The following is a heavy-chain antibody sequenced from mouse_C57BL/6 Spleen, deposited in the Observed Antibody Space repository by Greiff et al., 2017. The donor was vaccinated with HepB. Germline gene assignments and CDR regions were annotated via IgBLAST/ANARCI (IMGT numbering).Heavy chain of an antibody. V-gene: IGHV1-7*01. J-gene: IGHJ2*01. CDR2: INPSSGYT. D-gene: IGHD1-1*01. Sequence: VQLQQSGAELAKPGASVKLSCKASGYTFTSYWMHWVKQRPGQGLEWIGYINPSSGYTKYNQKFKDKATLTADKSSSTAYMQLRSPTYGDSAVYACAMGRGVYYGSHYFDYWGQGTTLTVSS. CDR3: AMGRGVYYGSHYFDY. CDR1: GYTFTSYW.